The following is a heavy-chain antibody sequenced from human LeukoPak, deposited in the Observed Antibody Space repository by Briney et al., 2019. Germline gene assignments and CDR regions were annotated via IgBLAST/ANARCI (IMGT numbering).Heavy chain of an antibody. V-gene: IGHV4-39*01. D-gene: IGHD5-12*01. CDR2: IYYSGST. CDR1: GGSISSSSYY. J-gene: IGHJ4*02. Sequence: PSETLSLTCTVSGGSISSSSYYWGWIRQPPGKGLEWIGSIYYSGSTYYNPSLKSRVTISVDTSKNQFSLKLSSVTAADTAVYYCARHPAQYGGYVGYWGQGTLVTVSS. CDR3: ARHPAQYGGYVGY.